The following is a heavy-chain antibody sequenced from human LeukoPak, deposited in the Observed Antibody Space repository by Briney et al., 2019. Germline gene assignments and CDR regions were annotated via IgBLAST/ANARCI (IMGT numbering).Heavy chain of an antibody. D-gene: IGHD3-10*01. V-gene: IGHV4-4*07. CDR3: ARVGSRWKAFDI. Sequence: ASETLSLTCTVSGGSISSNYWSWVRQPAGKGLEWIGRLYTSGSTNYNPSLKSRVTMSVDTSKNQFSLKLTSVTAADTAVYYCARVGSRWKAFDIWGQGTMVTVSS. J-gene: IGHJ3*02. CDR2: LYTSGST. CDR1: GGSISSNY.